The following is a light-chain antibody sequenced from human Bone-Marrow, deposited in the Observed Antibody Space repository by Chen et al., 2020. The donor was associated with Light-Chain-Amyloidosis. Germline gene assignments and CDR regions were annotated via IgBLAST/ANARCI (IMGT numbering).Light chain of an antibody. CDR2: DDS. J-gene: IGLJ3*02. CDR3: RVWDRSSDRSV. V-gene: IGLV3-21*02. CDR1: NIGSTS. Sequence: SYVLTQPSSVSVAPGQTATIACGGNNIGSTSVHWYQQTPGQAPLLVVDDDSDRPAGIPERLSGSNAGKTATLTISSVEAGDEADYYCRVWDRSSDRSVFGGGTKLTVL.